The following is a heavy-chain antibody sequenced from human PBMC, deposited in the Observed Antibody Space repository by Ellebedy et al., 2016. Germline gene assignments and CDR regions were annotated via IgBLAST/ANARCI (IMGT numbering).Heavy chain of an antibody. CDR1: GYSFTTYA. J-gene: IGHJ2*01. V-gene: IGHV7-4-1*02. D-gene: IGHD6-19*01. CDR2: INTNTGNP. CDR3: AREPVAGTRYFDL. Sequence: ASVKVSCKASGYSFTTYALNWVRQAPGQGLEWVGWINTNTGNPTYAQGFTGRFVFSLDTSVRTAYLEISSLKADDTAIYYCAREPVAGTRYFDLWGRGTLVTVSS.